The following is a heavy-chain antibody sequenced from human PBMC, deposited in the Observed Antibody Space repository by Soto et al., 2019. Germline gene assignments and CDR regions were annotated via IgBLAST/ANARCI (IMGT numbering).Heavy chain of an antibody. Sequence: GGSLRLSCAASGFTFSSYAMSWVRQAPGKGLEWVSAISGGGGSTYYADSVKGRITISRDNSKNTLYLQMDSLRAEDTAVYYCAKPPDPIFDWLLYTTWGQGTLVTVSS. J-gene: IGHJ4*02. CDR3: AKPPDPIFDWLLYTT. CDR1: GFTFSSYA. CDR2: ISGGGGST. V-gene: IGHV3-23*01. D-gene: IGHD3-9*01.